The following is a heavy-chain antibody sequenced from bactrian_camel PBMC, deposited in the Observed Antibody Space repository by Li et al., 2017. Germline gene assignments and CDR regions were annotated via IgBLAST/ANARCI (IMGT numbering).Heavy chain of an antibody. V-gene: IGHV3S54*01. Sequence: HVQLVESGGGSVQAGGSLRLSCEVLGSPDGTNCIGWFRQYPGKEREGVAAIVTLGGTTYYDDSVTGRFTISQDNAKSTLYLEMNSLKPEDTGTYYCAADRGTIHDCGGGAWVHYWGQGTQVTVS. D-gene: IGHD7*01. CDR1: GSPDGTNC. J-gene: IGHJ4*01. CDR2: IVTLGGTT. CDR3: AADRGTIHDCGGGAWVHY.